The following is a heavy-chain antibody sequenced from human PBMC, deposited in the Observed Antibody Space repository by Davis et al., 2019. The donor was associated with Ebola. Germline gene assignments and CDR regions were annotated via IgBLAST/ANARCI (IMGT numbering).Heavy chain of an antibody. CDR1: GYGFSTHW. CDR2: IFPHDSDT. D-gene: IGHD3-10*01. CDR3: ARGSYFRRYDN. V-gene: IGHV5-51*01. J-gene: IGHJ4*02. Sequence: GESLKISCKGSGYGFSTHWIAWVRQMPGKGLEWMGMIFPHDSDTRYSPSFQGQVSMSVDKSINTAYLLWSSLKTSDSATYYCARGSYFRRYDNWGRGTLVTVSS.